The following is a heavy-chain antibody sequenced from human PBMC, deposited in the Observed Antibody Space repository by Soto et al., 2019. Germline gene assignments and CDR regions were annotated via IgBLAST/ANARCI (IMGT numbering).Heavy chain of an antibody. V-gene: IGHV3-49*05. CDR1: GFTFGDYA. CDR2: IRSKPYGVTT. D-gene: IGHD5-12*01. CDR3: TRGIWEMATIRPENY. J-gene: IGHJ4*02. Sequence: EVQLVESGGGLVKPGRSLRLSCTGSGFTFGDYAMAWFRQAPGKGLEWVGFIRSKPYGVTTEYAASVKGRFTISRDDSKSIAYLQMNSLTTEDTAMYYCTRGIWEMATIRPENYWGQGTLVTVSS.